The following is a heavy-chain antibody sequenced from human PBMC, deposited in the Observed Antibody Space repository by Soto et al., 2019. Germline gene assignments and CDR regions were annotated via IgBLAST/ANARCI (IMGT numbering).Heavy chain of an antibody. V-gene: IGHV4-39*01. CDR1: GGSISSSSYY. CDR3: ARLEPPGGKYNWNYDYYGMDV. D-gene: IGHD1-20*01. Sequence: SETLSLTCTVSGGSISSSSYYWGWIRQPPGKGLEWIGSIYYSGSTYYNPSLKSRVTISVDTSKNQFSLKLSSVTAADTAVYYCARLEPPGGKYNWNYDYYGMDVWGQGTTVTVSS. J-gene: IGHJ6*02. CDR2: IYYSGST.